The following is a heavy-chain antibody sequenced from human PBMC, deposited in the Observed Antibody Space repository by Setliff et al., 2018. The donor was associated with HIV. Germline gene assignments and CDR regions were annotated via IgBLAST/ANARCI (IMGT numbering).Heavy chain of an antibody. Sequence: SETLSLTCTVSGGSISSDYWSWIRQPPGKGLEWIGYVYHSGSTNYNPSLKSRVTISVETSKNQISLKVTSVTASDTAVYYCVRAHGGLGGGAWFDPWGQGTLVTVSS. V-gene: IGHV4-59*08. CDR3: VRAHGGLGGGAWFDP. D-gene: IGHD2-15*01. CDR1: GGSISSDY. J-gene: IGHJ5*02. CDR2: VYHSGST.